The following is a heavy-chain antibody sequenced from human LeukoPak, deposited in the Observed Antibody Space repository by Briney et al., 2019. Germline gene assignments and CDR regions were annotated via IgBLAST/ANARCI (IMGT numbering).Heavy chain of an antibody. CDR2: INHSGST. J-gene: IGHJ6*02. CDR1: GGSFSGYY. V-gene: IGHV4-34*01. D-gene: IGHD3-10*01. CDR3: ARSLWFGEYMDV. Sequence: SETLSLTCAVYGGSFSGYYWSWIRQPPGKGLEWIGEINHSGSTNYNPSLKSRVTISVDTSKNQFSLKLSSVTAADTAVYYCARSLWFGEYMDVWGQGTTVTVSS.